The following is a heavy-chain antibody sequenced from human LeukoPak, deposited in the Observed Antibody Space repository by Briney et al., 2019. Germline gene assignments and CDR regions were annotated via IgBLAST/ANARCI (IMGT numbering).Heavy chain of an antibody. CDR2: IYYSGST. Sequence: PSQTLSLTCTVSGGSISSGGCYWSWIRQHPGKGLEWIGYIYYSGSTYYNPSLKSRVTISVDTSKNQFSLKLSSVTAADTAVYYCARDPHRAHLYAFDIWGQGTMVTVSS. CDR1: GGSISSGGCY. J-gene: IGHJ3*02. CDR3: ARDPHRAHLYAFDI. D-gene: IGHD1-14*01. V-gene: IGHV4-31*03.